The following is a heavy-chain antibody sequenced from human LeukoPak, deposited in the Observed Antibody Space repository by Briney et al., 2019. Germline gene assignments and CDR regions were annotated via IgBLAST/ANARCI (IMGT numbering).Heavy chain of an antibody. CDR3: VSTFGSNSDTY. J-gene: IGHJ4*02. CDR1: GFTFSHYG. CDR2: ISGSGGST. D-gene: IGHD4-23*01. V-gene: IGHV3-23*01. Sequence: GGSLRLSCAASGFTFSHYGMTWVRQAPGKGLGWVSAISGSGGSTYYAGSVKGRFTISRDSAKNSLYLQMNSLRAEDTAVYYCVSTFGSNSDTYWGQGTRVTVSS.